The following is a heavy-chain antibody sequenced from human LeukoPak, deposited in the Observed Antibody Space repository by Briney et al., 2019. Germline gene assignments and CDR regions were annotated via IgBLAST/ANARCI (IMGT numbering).Heavy chain of an antibody. CDR3: ARLHRTQLTFDY. J-gene: IGHJ4*02. Sequence: SETLSLTCTVSGGSISGSSYYWGWIRQPPGKGLEWIGSIYYSGSTYYNPSLKRRVTISVDTSKNQFSLKLSSVTAADTAVYYCARLHRTQLTFDYWGQGTLVTVSS. D-gene: IGHD5-18*01. CDR1: GGSISGSSYY. V-gene: IGHV4-39*01. CDR2: IYYSGST.